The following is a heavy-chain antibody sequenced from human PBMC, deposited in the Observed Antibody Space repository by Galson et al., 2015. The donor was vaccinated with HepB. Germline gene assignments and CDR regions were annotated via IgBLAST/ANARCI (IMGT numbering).Heavy chain of an antibody. V-gene: IGHV3-74*01. CDR2: INSDGGST. CDR3: ARDILGYFDY. CDR1: GFTFRRYW. Sequence: SLRLSCAASGFTFRRYWMHWVRQVPGKGLEWVSRINSDGGSTNAADSVKGRFVVSRDNAKNTVYLQMNSLRVEDTAVYYCARDILGYFDYLGQGILVTVSS. D-gene: IGHD3-9*01. J-gene: IGHJ4*02.